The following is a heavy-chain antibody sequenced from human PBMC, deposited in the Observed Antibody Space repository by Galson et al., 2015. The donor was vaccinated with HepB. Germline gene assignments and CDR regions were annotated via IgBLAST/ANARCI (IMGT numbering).Heavy chain of an antibody. D-gene: IGHD3-10*01. CDR2: IHYTATT. CDR3: ARHVGESGSYGMDV. Sequence: SETLSLTCTVSDVSTSSSSYYWSWLRQPPGRGLEWIGSIHYTATTYYDPSLKSRVTISLDTSKNQFSLRLNSVTAADTAVYYCARHVGESGSYGMDVWGQGTTVTVSS. J-gene: IGHJ6*02. CDR1: DVSTSSSSYY. V-gene: IGHV4-39*01.